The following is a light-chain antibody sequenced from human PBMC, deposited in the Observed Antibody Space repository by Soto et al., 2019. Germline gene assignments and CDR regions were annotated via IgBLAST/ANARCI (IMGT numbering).Light chain of an antibody. Sequence: EVVLTQSPGTLSLSPGERATLSCRASQTVTTDYLSWYQQKPGQAPRLLIFGTSTRATGIPDRFSGRRSGTDFSLTIIRLEPEDFAVYYCQHYGTSPTFGQGTKVEIK. CDR1: QTVTTDY. V-gene: IGKV3-20*01. CDR2: GTS. J-gene: IGKJ1*01. CDR3: QHYGTSPT.